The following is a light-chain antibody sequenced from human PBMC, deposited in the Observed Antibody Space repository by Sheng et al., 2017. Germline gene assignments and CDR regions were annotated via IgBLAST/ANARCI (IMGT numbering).Light chain of an antibody. V-gene: IGLV3-9*01. Sequence: YDLTQPRWVSVAPGQTATITCEGENVGSKNVHWYQQKPGQAPTLVIYRDTLRPSNVPERVSASNSGNTATLTLRSAQVGDEGDFYCQVWDGGSVIFGGGTKLTVL. CDR1: NVGSKN. CDR3: QVWDGGSVI. CDR2: RDT. J-gene: IGLJ2*01.